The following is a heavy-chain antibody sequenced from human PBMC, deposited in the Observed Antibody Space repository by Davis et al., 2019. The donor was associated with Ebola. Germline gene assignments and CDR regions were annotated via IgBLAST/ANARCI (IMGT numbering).Heavy chain of an antibody. CDR2: IWFDGSKE. D-gene: IGHD1-26*01. J-gene: IGHJ5*02. Sequence: GESLKISCAASGFIFSNYGIQWVRQAPGKGLEWVAVIWFDGSKEYYKDSVKGRFTISRDNSKNTVYLQLNSLRAEDTSMYYCARELGTNSATYNGWFDAWGQGILVTVSS. CDR3: ARELGTNSATYNGWFDA. V-gene: IGHV3-33*08. CDR1: GFIFSNYG.